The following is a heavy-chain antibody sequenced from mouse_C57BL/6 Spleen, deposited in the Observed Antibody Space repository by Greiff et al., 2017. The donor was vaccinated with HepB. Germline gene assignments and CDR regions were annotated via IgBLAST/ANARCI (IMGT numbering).Heavy chain of an antibody. CDR1: GYTFTDYY. CDR2: INPYNGGT. D-gene: IGHD2-2*01. V-gene: IGHV1-19*01. CDR3: ARGEGYGRKDY. J-gene: IGHJ4*01. Sequence: VQLQQSGPVLVKPGASVKMSCKASGYTFTDYYMNWVKQSHGKSLEWIGVINPYNGGTSYNQKFKGKATLTVDKSSSTAYMELNSLTSEDSAVYYCARGEGYGRKDYWGQGTSVTVSS.